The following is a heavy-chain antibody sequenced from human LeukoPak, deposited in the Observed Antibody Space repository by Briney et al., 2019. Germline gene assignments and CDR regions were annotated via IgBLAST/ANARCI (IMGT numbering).Heavy chain of an antibody. CDR3: ARGDYYDSGTYPPDY. CDR1: GFTFSRSW. J-gene: IGHJ4*02. Sequence: GGSLRLSCAASGFTFSRSWMNWVRQAPGKGLEWVANINQDGSEKYYVDPVKGRFTISRDNAKNSLYLQMNSLRAEDTAVYYCARGDYYDSGTYPPDYWGQGTLVTVSS. D-gene: IGHD3-10*01. CDR2: INQDGSEK. V-gene: IGHV3-7*01.